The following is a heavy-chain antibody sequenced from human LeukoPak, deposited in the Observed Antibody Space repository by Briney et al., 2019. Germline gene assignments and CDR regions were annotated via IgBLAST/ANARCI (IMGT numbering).Heavy chain of an antibody. CDR2: ISAYNGNT. Sequence: GASVKVSCKASGYTFTSYGISWVRQAPGQGLEWMGWISAYNGNTNYAQKLQGRVTMTTDTSTSTAYMELRSLRSDDTAVYYCAGDLASKYFDWPPGYYYGMDVWGQGTTVTVSS. V-gene: IGHV1-18*01. CDR1: GYTFTSYG. D-gene: IGHD3-9*01. J-gene: IGHJ6*02. CDR3: AGDLASKYFDWPPGYYYGMDV.